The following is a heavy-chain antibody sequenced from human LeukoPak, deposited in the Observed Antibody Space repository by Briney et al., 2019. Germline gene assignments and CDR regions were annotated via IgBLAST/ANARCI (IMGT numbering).Heavy chain of an antibody. V-gene: IGHV4-59*08. CDR2: ISYNGGT. J-gene: IGHJ4*02. CDR1: RDSISNYY. D-gene: IGHD3-3*01. CDR3: ARHPLTYYDFWSGYYNGGYFDY. Sequence: SETLSLTCTVSRDSISNYYWNWIRQPPGKGLEWVGYISYNGGTKYNPPLQGRVTISMDTSKNQFSLKLSSVTAADTAVYYCARHPLTYYDFWSGYYNGGYFDYWGQGTLVTVSS.